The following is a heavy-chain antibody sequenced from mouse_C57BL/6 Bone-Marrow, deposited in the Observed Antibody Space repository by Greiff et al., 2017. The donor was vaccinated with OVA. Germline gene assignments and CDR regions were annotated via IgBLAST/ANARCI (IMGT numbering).Heavy chain of an antibody. CDR3: ARSLYYYGSSPYYAMDY. V-gene: IGHV7-3*01. CDR1: GFTFTDYY. J-gene: IGHJ4*01. Sequence: EVKLVESGGGLVQPGGSLSLSCAASGFTFTDYYMSWVRQPPGKALEWLGFIRNKANGYTTEYSASVKGRFTISRDNSQSILYLQMNAVRAEDSATYYCARSLYYYGSSPYYAMDYWGQGTSVTVSS. D-gene: IGHD1-1*01. CDR2: IRNKANGYTT.